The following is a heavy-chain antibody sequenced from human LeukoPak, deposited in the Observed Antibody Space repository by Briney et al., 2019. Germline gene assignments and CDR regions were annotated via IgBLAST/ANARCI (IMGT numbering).Heavy chain of an antibody. CDR3: ARGSAVAGPTRYDY. V-gene: IGHV4-59*01. D-gene: IGHD6-19*01. J-gene: IGHJ4*02. Sequence: SSETLSRTCTVSGGSISSYYWSWIRQPPGKGLEWIGYIYYSGSTNYNPSLKSRVTISVDTSKNQFSLKLSSVTAADTAVYYCARGSAVAGPTRYDYWGQGTLVTVSS. CDR2: IYYSGST. CDR1: GGSISSYY.